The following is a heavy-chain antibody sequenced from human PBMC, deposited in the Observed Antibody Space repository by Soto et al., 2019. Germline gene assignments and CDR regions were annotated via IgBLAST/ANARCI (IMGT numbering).Heavy chain of an antibody. Sequence: EVQLVESGGGLVQPGGSLKLSCAASGFTFSGSAMHWVRQASGKGLEWIGRIRSKANNYATVYAASVKGRFTISRDDSKNTAHLQRNSLKPEDTAVYYCTRHALQYCGGDCYLLPYFDLWGRGTLVTVAS. V-gene: IGHV3-73*02. D-gene: IGHD2-21*02. CDR3: TRHALQYCGGDCYLLPYFDL. CDR2: IRSKANNYAT. J-gene: IGHJ2*01. CDR1: GFTFSGSA.